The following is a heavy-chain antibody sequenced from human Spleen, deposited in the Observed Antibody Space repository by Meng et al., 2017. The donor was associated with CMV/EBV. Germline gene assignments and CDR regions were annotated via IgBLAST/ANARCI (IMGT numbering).Heavy chain of an antibody. J-gene: IGHJ4*02. CDR3: ARITSSSWYRDY. CDR1: GFTFSSFG. D-gene: IGHD6-13*01. CDR2: IYSGGSTT. V-gene: IGHV3-23*03. Sequence: GESLKISCAASGFTFSSFGFNWVRQAPGKGLEWVSLIYSGGSTTYYADSVKGRFTISRDNSKNTLYLQMNSLRAEDTAVYYCARITSSSWYRDYWGQGTLVTVSS.